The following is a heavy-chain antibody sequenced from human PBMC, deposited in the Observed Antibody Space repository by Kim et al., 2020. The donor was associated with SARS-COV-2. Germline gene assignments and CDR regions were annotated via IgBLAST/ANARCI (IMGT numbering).Heavy chain of an antibody. CDR1: GGSISSSSYY. CDR2: IYYSGST. CDR3: ARSRDSNAYYGLDC. Sequence: SETLSLTCTVSGGSISSSSYYWGWIRQPPGKGLEWIGSIYYSGSTYYNPSLKSRVTISVDTSKNQFSLKLSSVTAADTAVYYCARSRDSNAYYGLDCWGQGTLVTVSS. V-gene: IGHV4-39*01. D-gene: IGHD3-22*01. J-gene: IGHJ4*02.